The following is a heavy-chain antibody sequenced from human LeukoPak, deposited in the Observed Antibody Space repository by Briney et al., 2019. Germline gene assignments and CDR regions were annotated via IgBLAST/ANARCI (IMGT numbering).Heavy chain of an antibody. CDR2: IYYSGST. J-gene: IGHJ5*02. V-gene: IGHV4-59*01. CDR1: GGSFSGYY. Sequence: SETLSLTCAVYGGSFSGYYWSWIRQPPGKGLEWIGYIYYSGSTNYNPSLKSRVTISVDTSKNQFSLKLSSVTAADTAVYYCARDRGYSYGSNWFDPWGQGTLVTVSS. CDR3: ARDRGYSYGSNWFDP. D-gene: IGHD5-18*01.